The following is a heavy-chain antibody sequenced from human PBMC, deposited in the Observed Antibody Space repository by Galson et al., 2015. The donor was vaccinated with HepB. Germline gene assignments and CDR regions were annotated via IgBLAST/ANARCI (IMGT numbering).Heavy chain of an antibody. V-gene: IGHV1-69*13. D-gene: IGHD1-26*01. CDR2: IIPIFGIS. Sequence: SVKVSCKASGGTFSNYAISWVRQAPGQGLEWMGGIIPIFGISNYAQKFQGRVTITADESTSTAYMELSSLRSEDTAMYYCVRDHGLGGATSPYHCVGMDVWGPGPTVTVSS. CDR1: GGTFSNYA. J-gene: IGHJ6*02. CDR3: VRDHGLGGATSPYHCVGMDV.